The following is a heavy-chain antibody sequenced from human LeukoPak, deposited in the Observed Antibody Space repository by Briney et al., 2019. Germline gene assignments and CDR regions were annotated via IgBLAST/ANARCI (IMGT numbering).Heavy chain of an antibody. D-gene: IGHD3-22*01. Sequence: GGSLRLSCAVSGFTFSAYAMSWVSQAPGKGLEWVSAMSGSGGMTYYADSVKGRFSISRDNSKNTLHLQMNSLRAEDTAVYYCAKGAMPYYDGSGYNYFDYWRQGTPVTVSS. CDR1: GFTFSAYA. V-gene: IGHV3-23*01. CDR2: MSGSGGMT. J-gene: IGHJ4*02. CDR3: AKGAMPYYDGSGYNYFDY.